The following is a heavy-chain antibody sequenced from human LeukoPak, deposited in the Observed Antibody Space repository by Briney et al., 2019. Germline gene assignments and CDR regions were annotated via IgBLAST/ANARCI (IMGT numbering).Heavy chain of an antibody. Sequence: PGGSLRLSCAASGVSFNNDWMSWGRQAPGKGLGWGANIKEGGMEKYYVDSVKGRFTISSDNAKNSRCLQMASLRAEDKAVYYCARERALMIRGVRLVDYYYYYMDVWGKGTTVTISS. CDR2: IKEGGMEK. V-gene: IGHV3-7*01. CDR3: ARERALMIRGVRLVDYYYYYMDV. J-gene: IGHJ6*03. CDR1: GVSFNNDW. D-gene: IGHD3-10*01.